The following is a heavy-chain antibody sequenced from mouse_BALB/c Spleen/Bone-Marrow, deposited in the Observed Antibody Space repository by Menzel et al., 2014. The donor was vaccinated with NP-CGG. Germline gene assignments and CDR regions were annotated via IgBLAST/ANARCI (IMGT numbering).Heavy chain of an antibody. J-gene: IGHJ2*01. CDR2: IDPANGNT. CDR3: ALDYDYGVGY. CDR1: GFNIKDTY. D-gene: IGHD2-4*01. V-gene: IGHV14-3*02. Sequence: EVQLQQSGAELVKPGASVKLSCTASGFNIKDTYMHWVKQRPEQGLEWIGRIDPANGNTKYDPKFQGKATITADTSSNTAYLQLSSLTSEDTAVYYCALDYDYGVGYWGQGTTLTVSS.